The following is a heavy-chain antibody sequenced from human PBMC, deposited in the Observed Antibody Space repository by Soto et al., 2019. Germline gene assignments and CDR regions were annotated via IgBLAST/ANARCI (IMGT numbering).Heavy chain of an antibody. CDR3: ARDFPPYYYDSSGYLYYYYYGMDV. CDR1: GFTFSSYW. CDR2: IKQDGSEK. J-gene: IGHJ6*02. Sequence: PGGSLRLSCAASGFTFSSYWMSWVRQAPGKGLEWVANIKQDGSEKYYVDSVKGRFTISRDNAKNSLYLQMNSLRAEDTAVYYCARDFPPYYYDSSGYLYYYYYGMDVWGQGTTVTVSS. V-gene: IGHV3-7*03. D-gene: IGHD3-22*01.